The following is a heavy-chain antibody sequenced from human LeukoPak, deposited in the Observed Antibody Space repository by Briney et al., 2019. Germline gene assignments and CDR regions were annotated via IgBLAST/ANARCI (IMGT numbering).Heavy chain of an antibody. Sequence: SETLSLTCTVSGGSISSHYWSWIRQPPGKGLEWIGYIYYSGSTNYNPSLKSRVTISVDTSKNQFSLKLSSVTAADTAVYYCAGAPYCSSTSCYQRYCYYYMGVWGKGTTVTVPS. CDR1: GGSISSHY. V-gene: IGHV4-59*11. CDR2: IYYSGST. J-gene: IGHJ6*03. D-gene: IGHD2-2*01. CDR3: AGAPYCSSTSCYQRYCYYYMGV.